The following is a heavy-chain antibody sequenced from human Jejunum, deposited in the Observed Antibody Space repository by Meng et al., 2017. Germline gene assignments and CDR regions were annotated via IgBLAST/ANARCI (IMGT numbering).Heavy chain of an antibody. D-gene: IGHD1-1*01. J-gene: IGHJ4*02. Sequence: GESLKISCTASGFTFSTYGMSWVRQAPGKGLAWVAAISSSGAGTYYADSVKGRFTISRDDSKNTVFLQMNSLRAEDSAIYYCAKAGTGYYFDYWGQGTLVTVSS. V-gene: IGHV3-23*01. CDR2: ISSSGAGT. CDR3: AKAGTGYYFDY. CDR1: GFTFSTYG.